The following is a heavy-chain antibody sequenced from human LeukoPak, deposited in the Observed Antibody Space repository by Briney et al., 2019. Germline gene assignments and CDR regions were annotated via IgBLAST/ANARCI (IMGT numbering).Heavy chain of an antibody. D-gene: IGHD5-18*01. Sequence: SETLSLTCTVSGGSVSSGRYYWSWIRQPPGKGLEWIGYVYYSGSTNYNPSLKSRVTISVDTSKNQFSLKLSSVTAADTAVYYCVRTINGYSYGYPVDYWGQGTLVTVSS. CDR3: VRTINGYSYGYPVDY. CDR2: VYYSGST. CDR1: GGSVSSGRYY. J-gene: IGHJ4*02. V-gene: IGHV4-61*01.